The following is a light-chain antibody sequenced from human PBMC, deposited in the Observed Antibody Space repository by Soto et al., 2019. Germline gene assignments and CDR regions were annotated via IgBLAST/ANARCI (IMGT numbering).Light chain of an antibody. J-gene: IGLJ3*02. V-gene: IGLV2-23*01. Sequence: QSALTQPASVSGSPGQSITISCTGTSSDIGSDKLVSWYRQHPGRAPKIIIYEAFKRPSGVSNRFSGSRSGNTASLTISGLRGEDEADYYCCSYAGSTPWVFGGGTKVTVL. CDR2: EAF. CDR3: CSYAGSTPWV. CDR1: SSDIGSDKL.